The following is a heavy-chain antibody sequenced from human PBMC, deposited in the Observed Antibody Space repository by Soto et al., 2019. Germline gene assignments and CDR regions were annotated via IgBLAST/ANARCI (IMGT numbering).Heavy chain of an antibody. CDR2: INPFDGSR. D-gene: IGHD2-2*02. Sequence: ASVKVSCKASGYIFTSYYIHWVRQAPGQGLEWMGWINPFDGSRMFAQSFQGRVTMTRDTSTSTVYMEVSSLRSEDTAVYYCARGYCSSTSCYIWDNWFDPWGQGTLVTVSS. CDR3: ARGYCSSTSCYIWDNWFDP. J-gene: IGHJ5*02. CDR1: GYIFTSYY. V-gene: IGHV1-46*01.